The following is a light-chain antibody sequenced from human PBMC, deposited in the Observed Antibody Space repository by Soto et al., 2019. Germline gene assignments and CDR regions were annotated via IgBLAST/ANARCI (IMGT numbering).Light chain of an antibody. CDR3: QQYNIWPYP. Sequence: TQSPANLSVSPEERVTLSCTAGQGGTTNFAWYQQKSGQSPRLLIYDVSTRATGVPDRLSGTGSETDFTLTISGLQPEDYAVYFCQQYNIWPYPFGHGTRLAIK. J-gene: IGKJ5*01. CDR2: DVS. CDR1: QGGTTN. V-gene: IGKV3-15*01.